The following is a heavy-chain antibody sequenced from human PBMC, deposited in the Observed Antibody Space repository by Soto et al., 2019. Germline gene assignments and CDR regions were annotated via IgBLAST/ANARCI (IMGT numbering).Heavy chain of an antibody. CDR3: ARGTFYYDCIGYGVAWFDP. CDR2: IDKSGTT. CDR1: GGSLSGGGYL. J-gene: IGHJ5*02. Sequence: SETLSLTCAVSGGSLSGGGYLWSWIRQPPGEGLQWIANIDKSGTTNYNPSLKSRVTMSVDTSKNQFSLKFNSMTAADTAVYYCARGTFYYDCIGYGVAWFDPWGQGNPVTVSS. D-gene: IGHD3-22*01. V-gene: IGHV4-61*08.